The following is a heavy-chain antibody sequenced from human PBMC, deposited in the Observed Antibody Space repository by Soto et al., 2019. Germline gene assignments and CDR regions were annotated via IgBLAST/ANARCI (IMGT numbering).Heavy chain of an antibody. CDR2: IHYSGNI. V-gene: IGHV4-39*02. CDR3: ARAFLTGESSYGPRYSFDS. J-gene: IGHJ4*02. D-gene: IGHD5-18*01. CDR1: GFSISTCSNN. Sequence: PAETLSLSCTVSGFSISTCSNNWGWMRQRPGQGLEWIVTIHYSGNIYYNPALKSRRTISFGTSKNHFSLNLMSVPAADTAVYYCARAFLTGESSYGPRYSFDSWGQGTLVTVSS.